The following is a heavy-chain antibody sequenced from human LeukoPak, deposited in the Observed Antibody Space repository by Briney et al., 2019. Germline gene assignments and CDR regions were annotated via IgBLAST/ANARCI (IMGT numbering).Heavy chain of an antibody. V-gene: IGHV3-9*01. CDR3: ENGKGRKSSTSWYDGYFHH. Sequence: PWGSLRLSCATSGFTFDDDAMHGFRQAPGKGLEWGSGSGWNSGSICYADSAKGRVTISRDNAKNSLYLEMNSVRAEDTAFYYCENGKGRKSSTSWYDGYFHHWGQGTLVSVCS. J-gene: IGHJ1*01. CDR2: SGWNSGSI. D-gene: IGHD6-13*01. CDR1: GFTFDDDA.